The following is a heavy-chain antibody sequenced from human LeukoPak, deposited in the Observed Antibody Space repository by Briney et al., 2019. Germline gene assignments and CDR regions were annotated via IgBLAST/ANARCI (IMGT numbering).Heavy chain of an antibody. CDR3: AREGEWELEGGWFDS. V-gene: IGHV1-18*01. Sequence: GASVKVSCKASGYTFTSYAMNWVRQAPGQGLEWMGWISAYNNNTNYAQKFQGRVTLTTDPSTSTAYMELRSLISGDTAVYYCAREGEWELEGGWFDSWGQGTLVTVSS. CDR1: GYTFTSYA. J-gene: IGHJ5*01. D-gene: IGHD1-26*01. CDR2: ISAYNNNT.